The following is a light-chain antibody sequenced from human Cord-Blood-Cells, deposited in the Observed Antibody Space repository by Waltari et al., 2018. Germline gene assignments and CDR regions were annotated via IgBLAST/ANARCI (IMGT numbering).Light chain of an antibody. J-gene: IGLJ2*01. CDR2: EVS. Sequence: QSALTQPASVSGSPGQSITISCTGTSSDVGGSNYVSWYQQHPGKAPKLMIYEVSNRPSGVSNRFSGSKSGNTASLIISGLQAEDEADYYCSSYTSSSTLVVFGGGTKLTVL. CDR1: SSDVGGSNY. V-gene: IGLV2-14*01. CDR3: SSYTSSSTLVV.